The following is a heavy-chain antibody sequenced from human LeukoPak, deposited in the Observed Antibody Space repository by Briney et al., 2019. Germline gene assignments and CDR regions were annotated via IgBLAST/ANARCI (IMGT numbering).Heavy chain of an antibody. D-gene: IGHD4-17*01. Sequence: PGGSLRLSCAASGFTFSNAWMSWVRQAPGRGLEWVGRIKSKTDGGTTDYAAPVKGRFTISRDDSKNTLYLQMNSLKTEDTAVYYCTTDSLKFVGDYGDPELGYYYYYGMDVWGQGTTVTVSS. CDR3: TTDSLKFVGDYGDPELGYYYYYGMDV. CDR1: GFTFSNAW. V-gene: IGHV3-15*01. CDR2: IKSKTDGGTT. J-gene: IGHJ6*02.